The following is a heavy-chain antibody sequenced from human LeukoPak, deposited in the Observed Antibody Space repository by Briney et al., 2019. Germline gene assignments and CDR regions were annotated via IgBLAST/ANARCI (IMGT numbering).Heavy chain of an antibody. J-gene: IGHJ4*02. V-gene: IGHV3-74*01. CDR2: INNDGSAT. CDR3: ARGYRDF. D-gene: IGHD3-22*01. Sequence: GGSLRLSCVVSGFTFSSYWMHWVRHGPGRGLEWVSDINNDGSATSYGDPVKGRFTVSRDNAQNTLYLQMNSLGVEDSAVYYCARGYRDFWGRGTLVTVSS. CDR1: GFTFSSYW.